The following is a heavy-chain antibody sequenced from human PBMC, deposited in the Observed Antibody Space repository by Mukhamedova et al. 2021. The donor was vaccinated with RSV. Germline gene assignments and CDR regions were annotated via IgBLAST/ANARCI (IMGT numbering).Heavy chain of an antibody. CDR3: TTVIADNSVSNTNRVDC. J-gene: IGHJ4*01. D-gene: IGHD5/OR15-5a*01. V-gene: IGHV3-15*01. CDR2: IKTETDGGTT. Sequence: GRIKTETDGGTTDYAAPVKDRFTISRDDSKNTLYLQMNSLKTEYTAVYYCTTVIADNSVSNTNRVDCWGHGTLVTVSS.